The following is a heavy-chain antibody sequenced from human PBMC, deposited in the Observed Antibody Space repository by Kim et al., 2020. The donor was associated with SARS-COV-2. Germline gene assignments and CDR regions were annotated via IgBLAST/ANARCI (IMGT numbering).Heavy chain of an antibody. CDR1: GGTFSSYA. V-gene: IGHV1-69*13. CDR3: AREKDSSGWTSHFDY. D-gene: IGHD6-19*01. Sequence: SVKVSCKASGGTFSSYAISWVRQAPGQGLEWMGGIIPIFGTANYAQKFQGRVTITADESTSTAYMELSSLRSEDTAVYYCAREKDSSGWTSHFDYWGQGTLLTVSS. J-gene: IGHJ4*02. CDR2: IIPIFGTA.